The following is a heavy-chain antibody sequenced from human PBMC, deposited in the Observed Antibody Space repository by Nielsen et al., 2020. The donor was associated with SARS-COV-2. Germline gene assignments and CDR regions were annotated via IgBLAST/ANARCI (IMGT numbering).Heavy chain of an antibody. CDR3: AREDSWELLSTYDALDI. J-gene: IGHJ3*02. D-gene: IGHD1-26*01. V-gene: IGHV3-30-3*01. CDR1: GFPFSSFA. Sequence: GESLKISCAASGFPFSSFAMHWVRQAQGKGLEWVAVISFDGSDEYSADSVKGRFTISRDNAKNTLYLQMTSLRTEDTAVYYCAREDSWELLSTYDALDIWGQGTMVSVSS. CDR2: ISFDGSDE.